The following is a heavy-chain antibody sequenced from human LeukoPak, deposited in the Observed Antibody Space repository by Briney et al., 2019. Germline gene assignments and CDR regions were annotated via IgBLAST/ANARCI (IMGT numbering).Heavy chain of an antibody. Sequence: PGGSLILSCAASGFTFSSYTMNWVRQAPGKGLEWVSCISSSTSYIYYTDSVKGRFTISRDNAKNSLYLQMNSLTVEDTAVYYCAKDVQAHYDSSCYYCPRGFDYWGQGTLVTVSS. CDR2: ISSSTSYI. J-gene: IGHJ4*02. CDR1: GFTFSSYT. V-gene: IGHV3-21*01. D-gene: IGHD3-22*01. CDR3: AKDVQAHYDSSCYYCPRGFDY.